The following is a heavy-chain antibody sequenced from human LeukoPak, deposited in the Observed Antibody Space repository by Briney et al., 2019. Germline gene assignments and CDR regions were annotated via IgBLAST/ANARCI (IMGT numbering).Heavy chain of an antibody. CDR2: ISSTSSYI. D-gene: IGHD3-3*01. Sequence: GGSLRLSCAASGFTFSTYSMNWVRQAPGKGLEWVSSISSTSSYIYYADSVKGRFTISRDNAKNSLYLQLNSLRAEDTAVYYCARGAPLRFLEWLSSDAFDIWGQGTMVTVSS. CDR3: ARGAPLRFLEWLSSDAFDI. V-gene: IGHV3-21*01. J-gene: IGHJ3*02. CDR1: GFTFSTYS.